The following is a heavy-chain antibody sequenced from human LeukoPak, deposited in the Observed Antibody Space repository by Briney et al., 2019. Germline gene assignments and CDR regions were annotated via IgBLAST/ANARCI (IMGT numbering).Heavy chain of an antibody. J-gene: IGHJ5*02. CDR2: INPNSGGT. D-gene: IGHD6-6*01. CDR1: GYTFTGYY. CDR3: AREPHFYSSSSGFDP. V-gene: IGHV1-2*02. Sequence: ASVKVSCKASGYTFTGYYMHWVRSAPGQGLEWMGWINPNSGGTNYAQKFRGRVTMTRDTSISTAYMELSRLRSDDTAVYYCAREPHFYSSSSGFDPWGQGTLVTVSS.